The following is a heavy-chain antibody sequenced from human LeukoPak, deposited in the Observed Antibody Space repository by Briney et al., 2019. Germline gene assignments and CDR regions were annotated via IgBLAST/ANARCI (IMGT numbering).Heavy chain of an antibody. V-gene: IGHV4-39*07. J-gene: IGHJ6*03. CDR3: ARRASGDGSRYYYYYYMDV. CDR1: GDSISSSSYY. Sequence: KASETLSLTCTVSGDSISSSSYYWGWIRQPPGKGLEWIANIFYSGSPYYNPSLKSRVTISVDTSKNQFSLKLSSVTAADTAVYYCARRASGDGSRYYYYYYMDVWGKGTTVTISS. D-gene: IGHD5-24*01. CDR2: IFYSGSP.